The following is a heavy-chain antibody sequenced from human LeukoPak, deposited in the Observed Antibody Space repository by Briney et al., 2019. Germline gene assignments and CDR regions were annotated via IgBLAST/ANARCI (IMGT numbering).Heavy chain of an antibody. CDR1: GYTFTSYD. V-gene: IGHV1-8*01. D-gene: IGHD3-3*01. CDR2: MNPNSGNT. J-gene: IGHJ6*02. Sequence: GASVKVSCKASGYTFTSYDINWVRQATGQGLEWMGWMNPNSGNTGYAQKFQGRVTMTRNTSISTAYMELSSLRSEDTAVYYCARWVPEWLPPHYYYYGTDVWGQGTTVTVSS. CDR3: ARWVPEWLPPHYYYYGTDV.